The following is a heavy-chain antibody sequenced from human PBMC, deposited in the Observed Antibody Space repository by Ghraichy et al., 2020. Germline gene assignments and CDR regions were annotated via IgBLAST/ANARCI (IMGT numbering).Heavy chain of an antibody. J-gene: IGHJ4*02. CDR1: GGSFSNFY. D-gene: IGHD6-6*01. CDR3: ARQSSSPRFYY. V-gene: IGHV4-59*08. Sequence: SQTLSLTCTVYGGSFSNFYWSWIRQPPGKGLEWIGYIYYNGSTNYKPSLKGRVTISLDTSKKQFSLKLSSVTAADTAVYYCARQSSSPRFYYWGQGSMVTVSS. CDR2: IYYNGST.